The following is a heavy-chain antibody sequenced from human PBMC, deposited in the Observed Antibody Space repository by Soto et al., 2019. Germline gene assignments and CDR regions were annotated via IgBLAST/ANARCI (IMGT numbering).Heavy chain of an antibody. CDR1: GGTFSSYA. D-gene: IGHD6-13*01. Sequence: QVQLVQSGAEVKKPGSSVKVSCKASGGTFSSYAISWVRQAPGQGLEWMGGIIPIFGTGDYAQKFQGRVTITADESTSTAYMELSSLRSEDTAVYYCASLIAAAGPPHSPRYYYGMDVWGQGTTVTVSS. CDR3: ASLIAAAGPPHSPRYYYGMDV. J-gene: IGHJ6*02. V-gene: IGHV1-69*12. CDR2: IIPIFGTG.